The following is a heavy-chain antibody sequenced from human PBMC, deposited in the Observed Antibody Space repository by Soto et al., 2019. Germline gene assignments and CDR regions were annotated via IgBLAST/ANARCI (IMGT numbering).Heavy chain of an antibody. CDR3: AKHVYCGSPFPFGS. Sequence: PGGSLRLSCRGSGFTFSDFAMNWVRQAPNKGLEWVSTMTGSGDTTYYAESVRGRFTISRDNSKNTLFLHMTALRADDTALYFCAKHVYCGSPFPFGSWGQGTLVTVSS. CDR2: MTGSGDTT. CDR1: GFTFSDFA. J-gene: IGHJ1*01. V-gene: IGHV3-23*01. D-gene: IGHD2-15*01.